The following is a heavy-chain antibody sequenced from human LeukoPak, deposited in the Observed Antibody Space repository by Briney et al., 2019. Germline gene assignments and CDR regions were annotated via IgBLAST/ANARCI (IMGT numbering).Heavy chain of an antibody. V-gene: IGHV3-11*04. D-gene: IGHD3-3*01. CDR3: ARGGLLEWLPNMDV. Sequence: GGSLRLSCTASRFTLNQYFMSWIRQAPGKGLEWVSHISISGQTTYYADSVQGRFTISRDNAKNSLYLQMNSLRAEDTAVYYCARGGLLEWLPNMDVWGKGTTVTVSS. CDR1: RFTLNQYF. CDR2: ISISGQTT. J-gene: IGHJ6*03.